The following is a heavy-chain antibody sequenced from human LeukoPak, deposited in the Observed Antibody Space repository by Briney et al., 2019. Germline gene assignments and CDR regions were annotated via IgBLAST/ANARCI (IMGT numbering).Heavy chain of an antibody. J-gene: IGHJ5*02. Sequence: TGGSLRLSCAASGFTLSSYWMSWVRQAPGKGLEWVANINRDGSEEYYVDSVKGRFTISRDNAKNSLYLQMNSLRAEDTSVYYCARVLVGGTNWFGPWGQGTLVTVSS. CDR2: INRDGSEE. CDR1: GFTLSSYW. CDR3: ARVLVGGTNWFGP. V-gene: IGHV3-7*02. D-gene: IGHD1-26*01.